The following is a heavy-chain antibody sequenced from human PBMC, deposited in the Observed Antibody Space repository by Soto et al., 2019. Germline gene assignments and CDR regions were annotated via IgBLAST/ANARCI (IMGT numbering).Heavy chain of an antibody. CDR1: GFTFSNAW. CDR2: IKSKTDGGTT. D-gene: IGHD4-17*01. V-gene: IGHV3-15*01. CDR3: TPINYGDYVFDY. J-gene: IGHJ4*02. Sequence: EVQLVESGGGLVKPGGSLRLSCAASGFTFSNAWMSWVRQAPGKGLEWVGRIKSKTDGGTTDYAAPVKGRFTISRDDSKNTLYLQMNSLKTEDTAVYYCTPINYGDYVFDYWGQGTLVTVSS.